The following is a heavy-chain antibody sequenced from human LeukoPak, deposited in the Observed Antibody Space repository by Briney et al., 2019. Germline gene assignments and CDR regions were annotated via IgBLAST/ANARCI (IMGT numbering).Heavy chain of an antibody. CDR1: GSTFSSYA. Sequence: GGSLRLSCAASGSTFSSYAMNWVRQAPGKGLEWVSTISGSGDSTYYADSVKGRFTISRDNSKNTLYLQMNSLRAEDTAVYYCAKDLVAARHSNWFDPWGQGTLVTVSS. CDR2: ISGSGDST. CDR3: AKDLVAARHSNWFDP. J-gene: IGHJ5*02. V-gene: IGHV3-23*01. D-gene: IGHD6-6*01.